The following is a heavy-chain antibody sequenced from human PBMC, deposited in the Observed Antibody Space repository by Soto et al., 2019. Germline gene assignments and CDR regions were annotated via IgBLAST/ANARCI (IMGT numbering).Heavy chain of an antibody. CDR2: IFSSGSS. J-gene: IGHJ5*01. Sequence: QMQLQESGPGLVKPSETLSLTCAVSGGSISSGRNFWGWIRQPSGKGLEWIGSIFSSGSSYYNPSSQSRITISLDTSKNHFALRVNSVTAADTAVYYGGRHRRFTTVDWSGYYRTWFDPWGEGIRVTISS. V-gene: IGHV4-39*02. CDR3: GRHRRFTTVDWSGYYRTWFDP. D-gene: IGHD3-3*01. CDR1: GGSISSGRNF.